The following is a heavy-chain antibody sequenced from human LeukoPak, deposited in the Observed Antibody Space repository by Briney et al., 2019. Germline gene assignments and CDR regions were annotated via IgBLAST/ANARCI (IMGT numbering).Heavy chain of an antibody. D-gene: IGHD5-18*01. J-gene: IGHJ4*02. CDR3: AKDGYSYVTATPDY. CDR2: ISGSGGST. CDR1: GFTFSSYA. Sequence: PGGSLRLSCAASGFTFSSYAMSWVRQAPGKGLEWVSAISGSGGSTYYADSVKGRFTISRDNSKNTLYLQMNSLRAEDTAVYYRAKDGYSYVTATPDYWGQGTLVTISS. V-gene: IGHV3-23*01.